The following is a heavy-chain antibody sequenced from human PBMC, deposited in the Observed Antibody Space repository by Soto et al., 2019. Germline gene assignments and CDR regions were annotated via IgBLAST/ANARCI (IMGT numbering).Heavy chain of an antibody. J-gene: IGHJ4*02. V-gene: IGHV3-23*01. D-gene: IGHD3-10*01. CDR2: ISGSGSNI. CDR1: GFTFSSYA. Sequence: EVQLLESGGGLVQPGGSLRLSCAASGFTFSSYAMSWVRQAPGKGLEWVSAISGSGSNIYYADSVKGRFTISRDNSKNTLYLQMNSLRAEDTAVYDCAKDRYYGAGSMDYWGQVILVTVSS. CDR3: AKDRYYGAGSMDY.